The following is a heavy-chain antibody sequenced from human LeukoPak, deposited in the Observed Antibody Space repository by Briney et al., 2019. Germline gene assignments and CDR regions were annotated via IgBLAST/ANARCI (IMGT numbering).Heavy chain of an antibody. J-gene: IGHJ6*03. CDR2: INPNSGGT. Sequence: ASVKVSCKASGYTFTGYYMHWVRQASGQGLEWMGWINPNSGGTNYAQKFQGRVTMTRDTSISTAYMELSRLRSDDTAVYYCARGNGIYGGSSPNYYYYMDVWGKGTTVTVSS. CDR3: ARGNGIYGGSSPNYYYYMDV. CDR1: GYTFTGYY. V-gene: IGHV1-2*02. D-gene: IGHD2-15*01.